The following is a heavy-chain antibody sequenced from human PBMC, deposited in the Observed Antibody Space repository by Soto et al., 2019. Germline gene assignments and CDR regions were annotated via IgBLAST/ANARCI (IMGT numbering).Heavy chain of an antibody. V-gene: IGHV3-30-3*01. CDR2: ISYDGSNK. CDR1: GFTFSSYA. J-gene: IGHJ4*02. D-gene: IGHD6-6*01. Sequence: PGGSLRLSCAASGFTFSSYAMHWVRQAPGKGLEWVAVISYDGSNKYYADSVKGRFTISRDNSKNTLYLQMNSLRAEDTAVYYCARANFIAARIALDYWGQGTLVTVSS. CDR3: ARANFIAARIALDY.